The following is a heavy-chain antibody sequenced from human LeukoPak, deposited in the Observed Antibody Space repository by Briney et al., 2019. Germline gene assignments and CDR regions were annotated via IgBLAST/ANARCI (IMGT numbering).Heavy chain of an antibody. D-gene: IGHD3-10*01. CDR2: LGSSGGTT. CDR1: GFTFSSYS. Sequence: GGSLRLSCAASGFTFSSYSMSWVRQAPGKGLEWVSTLGSSGGTTYYADSVKGRFTISRDSSKNTLYLQMNSLRAEDSAVYYCAKDRAVIGRWDAFDIWGQGTMVTVSS. CDR3: AKDRAVIGRWDAFDI. V-gene: IGHV3-23*01. J-gene: IGHJ3*02.